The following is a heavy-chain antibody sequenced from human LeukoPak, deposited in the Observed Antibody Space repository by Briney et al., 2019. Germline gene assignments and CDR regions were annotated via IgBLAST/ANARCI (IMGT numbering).Heavy chain of an antibody. D-gene: IGHD2-2*02. Sequence: SGPTLVKPTQTLTLTCTFSGFSLSTSGVGVGWIRQPPGKALEWLALIYWNDDKRYSPSLKSRPTITKDTSKNQVVLTMTNMDPVDTATYYCAHRRCSSTSCYNAFDYWGQGTLVTVSS. V-gene: IGHV2-5*01. J-gene: IGHJ4*02. CDR1: GFSLSTSGVG. CDR3: AHRRCSSTSCYNAFDY. CDR2: IYWNDDK.